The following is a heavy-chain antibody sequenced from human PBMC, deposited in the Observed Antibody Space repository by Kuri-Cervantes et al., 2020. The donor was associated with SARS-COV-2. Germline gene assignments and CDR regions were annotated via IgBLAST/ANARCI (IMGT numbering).Heavy chain of an antibody. Sequence: GGSLRLSCAASGFTFRSFAMACVRQAPGKGLEWVSGLANNGESPYFADAVRGRFTNSRDNSKSALYLQVNSLRAEDTAVYFCAKVNGILGSAWYGRAHFDYWGQGTLVTSPQ. J-gene: IGHJ4*02. V-gene: IGHV3-23*01. CDR1: GFTFRSFA. CDR3: AKVNGILGSAWYGRAHFDY. CDR2: LANNGESP. D-gene: IGHD6-19*01.